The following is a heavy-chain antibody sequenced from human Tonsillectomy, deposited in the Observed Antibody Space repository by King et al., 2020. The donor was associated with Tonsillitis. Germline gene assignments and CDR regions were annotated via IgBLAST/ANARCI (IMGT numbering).Heavy chain of an antibody. CDR3: AKRGKTGWGAFDV. CDR2: VDGRGDTP. J-gene: IGHJ3*01. D-gene: IGHD6-19*01. Sequence: VQLVESGGGLVQPGGSLRLSCAASGFTFSSFAMNWVRQAQGRGLEWVSTVDGRGDTPFYADSVKGRFTISRDNYKNTLTLQMNSLRAEDTAVYFCAKRGKTGWGAFDVWGQGTLVTVSS. V-gene: IGHV3-23*04. CDR1: GFTFSSFA.